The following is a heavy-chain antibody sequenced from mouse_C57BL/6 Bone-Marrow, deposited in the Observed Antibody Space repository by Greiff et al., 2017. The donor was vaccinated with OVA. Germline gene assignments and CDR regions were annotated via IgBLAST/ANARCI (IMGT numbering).Heavy chain of an antibody. V-gene: IGHV1-66*01. Sequence: VQLQQSGPELVKPGASVKISCKASGYSFTSYYIHWVKQRPGQGLEWIGWIYPGSGNTKYNEKFKGKATLTADTSSSTAYMQLSSLTSEDSAVYYCARRDRGLYYFDYWGQGTTLTVSS. D-gene: IGHD2-14*01. CDR3: ARRDRGLYYFDY. J-gene: IGHJ2*01. CDR2: IYPGSGNT. CDR1: GYSFTSYY.